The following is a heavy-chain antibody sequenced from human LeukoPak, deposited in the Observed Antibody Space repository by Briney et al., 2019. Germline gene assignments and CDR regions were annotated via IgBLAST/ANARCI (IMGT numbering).Heavy chain of an antibody. CDR2: INHSGSA. CDR3: ARDVGTALVTGDY. D-gene: IGHD5-18*01. CDR1: GGSISSNNW. J-gene: IGHJ4*02. V-gene: IGHV4-4*02. Sequence: KSSETLSLTCGVSGGSISSNNWWSWVRQPPGQGLEWIGEINHSGSANYNPSLRSRVTISVDKSKNQLSLKLISVTAADTAVYYCARDVGTALVTGDYWGQGTLVTVSS.